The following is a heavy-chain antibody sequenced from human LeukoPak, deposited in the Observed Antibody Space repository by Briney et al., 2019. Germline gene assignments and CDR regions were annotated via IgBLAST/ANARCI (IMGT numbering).Heavy chain of an antibody. CDR2: INHSGST. J-gene: IGHJ6*02. CDR3: ARLCLYSSSLLYYYYGMDV. CDR1: GGSFSGYY. V-gene: IGHV4-34*01. Sequence: SETLSLTCAVYGGSFSGYYWSWIRQPPGKGLEWIGEINHSGSTNYNPSLKSRVTISVDTSKNQFSLKLSSVTAADTAVYYCARLCLYSSSLLYYYYGMDVWGQGTTVTVSS. D-gene: IGHD6-6*01.